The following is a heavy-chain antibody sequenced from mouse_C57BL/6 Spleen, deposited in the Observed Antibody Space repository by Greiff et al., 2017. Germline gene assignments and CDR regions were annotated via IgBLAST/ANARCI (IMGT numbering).Heavy chain of an antibody. CDR2: IYPGAGDT. CDR1: GYAFRSYW. J-gene: IGHJ3*01. D-gene: IGHD3-2*02. CDR3: ARSGGAGCGVAD. Sequence: QVQLQQSGAELVKPGASVKISCKASGYAFRSYWMNWVKQRPGQGLEWIGQIYPGAGDTNYNGKFKGKATLTADKASSTAYMQLRSLTAEDSAVYFCARSGGAGCGVADWGQGALVTVSA. V-gene: IGHV1-80*01.